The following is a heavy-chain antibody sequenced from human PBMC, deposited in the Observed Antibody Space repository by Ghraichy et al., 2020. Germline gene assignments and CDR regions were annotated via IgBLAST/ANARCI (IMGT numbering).Heavy chain of an antibody. CDR2: ISDSAGNT. CDR1: GSTFATHA. V-gene: IGHV3-23*01. CDR3: ARRLRYGAGVFDY. D-gene: IGHD4-17*01. J-gene: IGHJ4*02. Sequence: GGSLRLSCVASGSTFATHAMSWVRQAPGKGLEWVSTISDSAGNTYYADSVKGRFTISRDNSKNTLYLQMNSLRAEDAAVYYCARRLRYGAGVFDYWGQGTLVTVSS.